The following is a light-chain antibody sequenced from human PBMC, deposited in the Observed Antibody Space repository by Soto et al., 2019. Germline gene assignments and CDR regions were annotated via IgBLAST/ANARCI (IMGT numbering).Light chain of an antibody. CDR2: DVY. CDR1: SSDVGSYNF. V-gene: IGLV2-23*02. J-gene: IGLJ2*01. Sequence: QSVQTQPASVSGSPGQSITISCTGTSSDVGSYNFVSWYQQHPGKAPKLMIYDVYRRPSGISNRFSGSKSGNTASLTISGLQAEDEADYYCSSYAGGGTFVLFGGGTKVTVL. CDR3: SSYAGGGTFVL.